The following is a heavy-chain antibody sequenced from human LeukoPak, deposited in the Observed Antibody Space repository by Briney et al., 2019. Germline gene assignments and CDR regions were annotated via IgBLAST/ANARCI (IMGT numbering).Heavy chain of an antibody. V-gene: IGHV4-59*08. Sequence: PSETLSLTCTVSGGSISSDYWNWIRQPPGKGLEWIGYIYYSGSTNYNPSPKSRVTISVDTSKKQFSLKLSSVTAADTAVYYCAVMYSSSWYWFDPWGQGTLVTVSS. D-gene: IGHD6-13*01. CDR3: AVMYSSSWYWFDP. CDR1: GGSISSDY. CDR2: IYYSGST. J-gene: IGHJ5*02.